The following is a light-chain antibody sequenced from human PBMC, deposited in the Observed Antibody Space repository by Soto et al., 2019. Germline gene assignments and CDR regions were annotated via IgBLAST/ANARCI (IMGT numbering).Light chain of an antibody. CDR3: SSYTSRSTLV. CDR2: EVT. CDR1: SSDVGGYNY. V-gene: IGLV2-14*01. Sequence: QSVLAQPASVSGSPGQSITISCTGTSSDVGGYNYVSWYQQHPGKAPKLMIYEVTNRPSGLSNRFSGSKSGNTASLTISGLQAEDEADYYCSSYTSRSTLVFGTGTKVTVL. J-gene: IGLJ1*01.